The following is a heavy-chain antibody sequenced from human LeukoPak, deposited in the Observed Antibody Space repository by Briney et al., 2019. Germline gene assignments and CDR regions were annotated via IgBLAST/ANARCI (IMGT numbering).Heavy chain of an antibody. Sequence: GGSLRLSCAASGFTFSSYEMNWVRQAPGKGLEWVSYISSSGSTLYYADSVKGRFTISRDNAKNSLYLQMNSLRAEDTAVYYCARTDDYGDYWGQGTLVTVSS. CDR2: ISSSGSTL. CDR1: GFTFSSYE. J-gene: IGHJ4*02. V-gene: IGHV3-48*03. CDR3: ARTDDYGDY. D-gene: IGHD4-17*01.